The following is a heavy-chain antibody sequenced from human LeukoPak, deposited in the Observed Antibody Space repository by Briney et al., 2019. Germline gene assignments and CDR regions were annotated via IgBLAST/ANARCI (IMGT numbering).Heavy chain of an antibody. Sequence: ASVKVSCKASGYTFTSYYMPWVRQAPGQGLEWMGIINPSGGSTSYAQKFQGRDTMTRDTSTSTVYMELSSLRSEDAAVYYCARDTGVVITDWGQGTLVTVSS. CDR1: GYTFTSYY. CDR3: ARDTGVVITD. CDR2: INPSGGST. J-gene: IGHJ4*02. V-gene: IGHV1-46*01. D-gene: IGHD3-3*01.